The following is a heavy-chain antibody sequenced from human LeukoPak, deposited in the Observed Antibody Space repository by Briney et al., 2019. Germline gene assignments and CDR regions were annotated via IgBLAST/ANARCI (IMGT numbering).Heavy chain of an antibody. CDR3: ARAMYSYGFYFDY. D-gene: IGHD5-18*01. V-gene: IGHV4-30-4*01. CDR2: IFYSGNT. J-gene: IGHJ4*01. CDR1: GGSISSGAYY. Sequence: SETLSLTWTASGGSISSGAYYWTWIRQPPGKGLEWIGYIFYSGNTYYNPSLKSRVTISVDTSKNQFSLKLSSVTAADTAVYYCARAMYSYGFYFDYWGQGWLATVSS.